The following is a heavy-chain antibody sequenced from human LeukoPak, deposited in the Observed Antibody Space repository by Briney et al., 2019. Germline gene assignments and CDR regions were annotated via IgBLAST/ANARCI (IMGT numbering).Heavy chain of an antibody. CDR1: GFTFSSYE. D-gene: IGHD3-10*01. V-gene: IGHV3-48*03. Sequence: EGSLRLSCAASGFTFSSYEMNWVRQAAGKGLEWVSYISSSGSTIYYADSVKCRFTISRDNAKNSLYLQMNSLRAEDTAVYYCARVPPGDTMVRGAHFDPWGQGTLVTVSS. J-gene: IGHJ5*02. CDR2: ISSSGSTI. CDR3: ARVPPGDTMVRGAHFDP.